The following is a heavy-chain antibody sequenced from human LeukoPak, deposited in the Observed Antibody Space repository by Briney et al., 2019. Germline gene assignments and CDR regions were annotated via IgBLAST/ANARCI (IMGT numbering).Heavy chain of an antibody. CDR3: ARGYGDYGKYYFDS. V-gene: IGHV3-21*01. J-gene: IGHJ4*02. CDR2: ISSGSGYI. Sequence: GGSLRLSCAASGFTFSTYPMNWVRQAPGKGLEWVSSISSGSGYIYYADSVKGRFIISRDNAKNFLYLQMNSLRAEDTAVYYCARGYGDYGKYYFDSWGQGTLVTVSS. CDR1: GFTFSTYP. D-gene: IGHD4-17*01.